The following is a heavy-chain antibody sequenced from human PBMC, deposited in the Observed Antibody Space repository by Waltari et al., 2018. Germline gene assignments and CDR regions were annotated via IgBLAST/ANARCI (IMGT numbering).Heavy chain of an antibody. CDR1: GFTFSSYW. V-gene: IGHV3-7*01. CDR3: ASGQEMATTSFDY. J-gene: IGHJ4*02. CDR2: IKQDGSEK. D-gene: IGHD5-12*01. Sequence: EVQLMESGGGLVQPGGSLRLSCAASGFTFSSYWMSWVRQAPGKGLEWVANIKQDGSEKYYVDSVKGRFTISRDNAKNSLYLQMNSLRAEDTAVYYCASGQEMATTSFDYWGQGTLVTVSS.